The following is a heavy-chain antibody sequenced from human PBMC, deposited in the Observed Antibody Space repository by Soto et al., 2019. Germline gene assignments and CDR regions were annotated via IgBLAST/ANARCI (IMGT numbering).Heavy chain of an antibody. CDR2: INPSGGST. Sequence: ASVKVSCKASGYTFTSYYMHWVRQAPGQGLEWMGIINPSGGSTSYAQKFQGRVTMTRDTSTSTVYMELSSLRSEDTAVYYCARGPYYYDSSGYYKLHNWFDPWGQGTLVTVSS. D-gene: IGHD3-22*01. J-gene: IGHJ5*02. V-gene: IGHV1-46*03. CDR1: GYTFTSYY. CDR3: ARGPYYYDSSGYYKLHNWFDP.